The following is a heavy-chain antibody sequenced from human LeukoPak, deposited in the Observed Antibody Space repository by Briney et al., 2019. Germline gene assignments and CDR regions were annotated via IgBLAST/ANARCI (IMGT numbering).Heavy chain of an antibody. CDR3: AKDYSGTYFRGADY. V-gene: IGHV3-23*01. Sequence: GGSLGLSCAASGFTFNGYAMSWVGQGPGKGLKWVATITASGGTKFYADSVKGRFTISRDNSKNTLYLQMNSLRAEDTAVYYCAKDYSGTYFRGADYWGQGTLVTVSS. CDR1: GFTFNGYA. J-gene: IGHJ4*02. D-gene: IGHD1-26*01. CDR2: ITASGGTK.